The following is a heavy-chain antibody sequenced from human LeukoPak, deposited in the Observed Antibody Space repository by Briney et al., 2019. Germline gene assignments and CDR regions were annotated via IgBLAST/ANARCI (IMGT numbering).Heavy chain of an antibody. D-gene: IGHD5-18*01. CDR3: ARDQDTAPAPHPHNWFDP. CDR1: GGSISSYY. V-gene: IGHV4-59*01. J-gene: IGHJ5*02. Sequence: PSETLSLTCTVSGGSISSYYWSWIRQPPGKGLEWIGYIYYSGSTNYNPSLKSRVTISVDTSKNQFSLKLSSVTAADTAVYYCARDQDTAPAPHPHNWFDPWGQGTLVTVSS. CDR2: IYYSGST.